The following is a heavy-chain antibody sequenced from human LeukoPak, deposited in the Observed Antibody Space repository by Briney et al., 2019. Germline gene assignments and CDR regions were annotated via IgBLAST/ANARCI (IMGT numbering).Heavy chain of an antibody. D-gene: IGHD3-10*01. Sequence: GESLKISCKGFGYSLTSYWIAWVRQMPGKGLEWMGIIYPDDSDTRYSPSFQGQVTISADKPISTTYLQWSRLKASDTAMYYCARQDHFGSGKIDYWGQGTLVTVSS. CDR1: GYSLTSYW. CDR2: IYPDDSDT. J-gene: IGHJ4*02. CDR3: ARQDHFGSGKIDY. V-gene: IGHV5-51*01.